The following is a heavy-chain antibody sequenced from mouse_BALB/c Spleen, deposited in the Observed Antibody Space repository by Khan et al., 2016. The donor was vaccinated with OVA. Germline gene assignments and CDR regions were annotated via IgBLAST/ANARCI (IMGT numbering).Heavy chain of an antibody. CDR2: IDPNGANT. J-gene: IGHJ3*01. Sequence: QVQLQQSGAELAKPGDSVKMSCKASGYTFTNYWMHWVKQRPGQGLEWIGYIDPNGANTEYNQKLKGKATLTADKTSSTAYMQMSSLTSEDSAVYFCTSHCSTYTWFGYWGQGTLVTVSA. V-gene: IGHV1-7*01. CDR3: TSHCSTYTWFGY. D-gene: IGHD2-5*01. CDR1: GYTFTNYW.